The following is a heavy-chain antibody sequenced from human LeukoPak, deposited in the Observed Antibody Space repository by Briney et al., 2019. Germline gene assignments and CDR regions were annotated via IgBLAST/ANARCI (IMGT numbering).Heavy chain of an antibody. Sequence: KPSETLSLTCTVSGGSISSSSYYWGWIRQPPGKGLEWIGSIYYSGSTYYNPSLKSRVTISVDTSKNQFSLKLSSVTAADTAVYYCARHSSPRLGYCSSTSCSGLHFDYWGQGTLVTVSS. CDR3: ARHSSPRLGYCSSTSCSGLHFDY. D-gene: IGHD2-2*01. CDR1: GGSISSSSYY. CDR2: IYYSGST. V-gene: IGHV4-39*01. J-gene: IGHJ4*02.